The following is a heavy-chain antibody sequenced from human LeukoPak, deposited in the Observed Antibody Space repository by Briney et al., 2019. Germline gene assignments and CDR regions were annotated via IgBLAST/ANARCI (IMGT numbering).Heavy chain of an antibody. Sequence: GGTLRLSCAASGFTFNIYYMTWVRQAPGKGLEWVAGLKQDGSENYYMDSVNGRFTISRDNSRNSLYLQMTSLRAKETAVYFRARERYCTSATCYVGVPFDSWGQGTLVTVSS. D-gene: IGHD2-2*01. CDR1: GFTFNIYY. J-gene: IGHJ4*02. V-gene: IGHV3-7*01. CDR3: ARERYCTSATCYVGVPFDS. CDR2: LKQDGSEN.